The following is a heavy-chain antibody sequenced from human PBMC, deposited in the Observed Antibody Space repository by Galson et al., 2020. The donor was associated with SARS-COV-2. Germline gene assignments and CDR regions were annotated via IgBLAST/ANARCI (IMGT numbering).Heavy chain of an antibody. J-gene: IGHJ5*02. D-gene: IGHD3-10*01. CDR2: IYYSGST. CDR1: GGSISSSSYY. Sequence: SETLSLTCTVSGGSISSSSYYWGWIRQPPGKGLEWIGSIYYSGSTYYNPSLKSRVIISVDTSKNQLSLKLSSLTAADTAVYYCARQYGSGTYYNAGWFGPWGQGTLVTVSS. V-gene: IGHV4-39*01. CDR3: ARQYGSGTYYNAGWFGP.